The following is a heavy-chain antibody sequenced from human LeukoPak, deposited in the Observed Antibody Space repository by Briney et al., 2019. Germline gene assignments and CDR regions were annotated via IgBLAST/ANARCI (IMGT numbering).Heavy chain of an antibody. CDR1: GFTFSTYS. J-gene: IGHJ4*02. CDR3: ARDQTDYETLTGYLFFDY. V-gene: IGHV3-21*01. D-gene: IGHD3-9*01. CDR2: IIISRSYI. Sequence: GGSLRLSCAASGFTFSTYSMNWFRQAPGKGREWVSSIIISRSYIYYADSVKGRFTISRDNAKNSLYLQMNSLRAEDTAVYYCARDQTDYETLTGYLFFDYWGQGTLVTVSS.